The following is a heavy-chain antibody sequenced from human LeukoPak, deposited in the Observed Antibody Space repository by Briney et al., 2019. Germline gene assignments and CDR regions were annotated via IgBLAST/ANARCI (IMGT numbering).Heavy chain of an antibody. J-gene: IGHJ4*02. D-gene: IGHD6-19*01. CDR1: GFSFSNLA. CDR3: AKDARRYSGWYFFDH. Sequence: GGSLRLSCVASGFSFSNLAMGWVRQAPGNGLEWVSVISDSGGRTYYADSVKGRFTISRDNSRNTLYLQMNSLRVDDTAVYYCAKDARRYSGWYFFDHWGQGTLVTVSS. CDR2: ISDSGGRT. V-gene: IGHV3-23*01.